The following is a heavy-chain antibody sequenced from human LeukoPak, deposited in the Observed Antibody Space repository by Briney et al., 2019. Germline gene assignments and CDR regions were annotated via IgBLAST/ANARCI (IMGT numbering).Heavy chain of an antibody. Sequence: GGSLRLSCAASGFTFSSYWMHWVRQAPGEGLVWVSRINSDGSSTSYADSVKGRFTISRDNAKNTLYLQMNSLRAEDTAVYYCASTKPSYGDPDVRFDYWGQGTLVTVSS. V-gene: IGHV3-74*01. J-gene: IGHJ4*02. D-gene: IGHD4-17*01. CDR1: GFTFSSYW. CDR2: INSDGSST. CDR3: ASTKPSYGDPDVRFDY.